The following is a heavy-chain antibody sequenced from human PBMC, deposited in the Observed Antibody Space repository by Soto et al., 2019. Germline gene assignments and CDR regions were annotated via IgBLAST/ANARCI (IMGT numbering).Heavy chain of an antibody. D-gene: IGHD6-6*01. V-gene: IGHV6-1*01. J-gene: IGHJ6*03. Sequence: SQTLSLTCAISGGSVSINSAALNWIRQSPSGGLELLGMTYYRSKLYNDYAVSVKSRITINPDTSKNQFSLQLNSVTPEDTAVYYCARVQQLVGGDYYYYYMDVWGKGTTVTVSS. CDR2: TYYRSKLYN. CDR3: ARVQQLVGGDYYYYYMDV. CDR1: GGSVSINSAA.